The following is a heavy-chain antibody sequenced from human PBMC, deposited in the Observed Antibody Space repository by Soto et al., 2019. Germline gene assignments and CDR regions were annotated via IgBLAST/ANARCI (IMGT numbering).Heavy chain of an antibody. CDR1: GFIFGDYA. CDR2: IRSKAYGGTT. V-gene: IGHV3-49*04. J-gene: IGHJ6*02. CDR3: TRDAGRVAYDILTGSPTSYYYGMDV. D-gene: IGHD3-9*01. Sequence: GGSLRLSCTASGFIFGDYAMSWVRQAPGKGLEWVGFIRSKAYGGTTEYAASVKGRFTISGDDSKSIAYLQMNSLKTEDTAVYYCTRDAGRVAYDILTGSPTSYYYGMDVWGQGTTVTVSS.